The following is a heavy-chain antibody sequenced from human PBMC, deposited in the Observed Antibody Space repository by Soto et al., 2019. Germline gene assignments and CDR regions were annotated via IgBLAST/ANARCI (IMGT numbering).Heavy chain of an antibody. J-gene: IGHJ5*02. D-gene: IGHD6-13*01. CDR1: GIGFINHY. CDR2: INPAGSVT. Sequence: QVQLLQSGAEVKKPGASVKVSCKASGIGFINHYVHWVRQAPGQGPEWMGVINPAGSVTVYALKLQDRVTVTRDTSTSTVYMELNSLTSEDTAIYYCARDNSRTFPAAPGDKKSDSSGWWFDPWGQGTLVTVSS. V-gene: IGHV1-46*03. CDR3: ARDNSRTFPAAPGDKKSDSSGWWFDP.